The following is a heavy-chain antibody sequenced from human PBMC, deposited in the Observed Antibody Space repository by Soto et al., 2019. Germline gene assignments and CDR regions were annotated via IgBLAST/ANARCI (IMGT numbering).Heavy chain of an antibody. CDR3: AGRMYYYDSSGYSIWFDP. V-gene: IGHV4-30-2*01. J-gene: IGHJ5*02. CDR1: GGSISSGGYS. CDR2: IYHSGST. D-gene: IGHD3-22*01. Sequence: SETLSLTCAVSGGSISSGGYSWSWIRQPPGKGLEWIGYIYHSGSTYYNPSLKSRVTISVDRSKNQFSLKLSSVTAADTAVYYCAGRMYYYDSSGYSIWFDPWGQGTLVTVSS.